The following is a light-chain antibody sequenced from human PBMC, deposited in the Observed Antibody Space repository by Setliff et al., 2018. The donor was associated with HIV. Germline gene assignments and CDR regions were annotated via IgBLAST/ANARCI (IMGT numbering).Light chain of an antibody. CDR2: EVN. V-gene: IGLV2-23*02. CDR1: SSDVGSYNL. Sequence: QSALAQPASVSGSPGQSITISCTGTSSDVGSYNLVSWYLQRPGKAPKLMIYEVNKRPSGVSNRFSGSKSGNTASLTISGLQAEDEADYYCCSYAGSYVFGTGTKVTVL. CDR3: CSYAGSYV. J-gene: IGLJ1*01.